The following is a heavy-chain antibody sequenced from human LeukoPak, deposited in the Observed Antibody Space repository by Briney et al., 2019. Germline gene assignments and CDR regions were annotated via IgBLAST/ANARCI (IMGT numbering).Heavy chain of an antibody. J-gene: IGHJ4*02. Sequence: GGSLRLSCAASGFTFSSYSMNWVRQAPGKGLEWVSYISSSSSTIYYADSVKGRFTISRDNAKNSLYLQMNSLRDEDTAVYYCARDLTLSYYYDSSGYNDYWGQGTLVTVSS. CDR3: ARDLTLSYYYDSSGYNDY. D-gene: IGHD3-22*01. CDR2: ISSSSSTI. CDR1: GFTFSSYS. V-gene: IGHV3-48*02.